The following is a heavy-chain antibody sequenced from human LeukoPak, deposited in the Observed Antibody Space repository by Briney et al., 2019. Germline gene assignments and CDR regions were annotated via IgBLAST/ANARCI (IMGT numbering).Heavy chain of an antibody. D-gene: IGHD5-24*01. CDR1: KFTFSSYS. Sequence: GGSLRLSCAASKFTFSSYSMNWVRQAPGKGLVWVSRINSDGSSTSYADSVKGRFTISRDNAKNTLYLQMNSLRAEDTAVYYCARAASIWGYYYYYYMDVWGKGTTVTISS. V-gene: IGHV3-74*01. J-gene: IGHJ6*03. CDR2: INSDGSST. CDR3: ARAASIWGYYYYYYMDV.